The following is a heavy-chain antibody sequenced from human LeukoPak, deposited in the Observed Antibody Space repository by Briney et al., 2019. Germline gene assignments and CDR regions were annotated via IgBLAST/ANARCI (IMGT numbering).Heavy chain of an antibody. D-gene: IGHD3-10*01. Sequence: PGGSLRLSCAASGFTFSSYAMSWVRQAPGKGLEWVSAISGSGGSTYYADSVKGRFTISRDNSKNTLYLQMNSLRAEDTAVYYCAKDGPLWFGELLSPGYWGQGTLVTVSS. CDR1: GFTFSSYA. CDR3: AKDGPLWFGELLSPGY. J-gene: IGHJ4*02. CDR2: ISGSGGST. V-gene: IGHV3-23*01.